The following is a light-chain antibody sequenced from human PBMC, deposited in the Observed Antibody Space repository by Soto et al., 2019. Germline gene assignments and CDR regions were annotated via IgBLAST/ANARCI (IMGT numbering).Light chain of an antibody. CDR1: TGDVTSGHY. J-gene: IGLJ3*02. V-gene: IGLV7-46*01. Sequence: QAVVTQEPSLTVSPVGPVTLTCGSSTGDVTSGHYPYWFQQKPGQAPRTLIYDTSSKNSWTPARFSGSILGGKAALTLSGAQPEDETDYYCLLVYGSIRVFGGGTKLTVL. CDR2: DTS. CDR3: LLVYGSIRV.